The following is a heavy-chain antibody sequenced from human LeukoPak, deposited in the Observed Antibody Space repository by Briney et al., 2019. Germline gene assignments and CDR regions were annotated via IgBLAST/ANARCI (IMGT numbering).Heavy chain of an antibody. Sequence: SGPTLVKPTQTLTLTCTFSGFSLSPSGVGVGWIRQPQGKALEWLALIYWDDDKRYSPSLKSRLTITKDTSKNQVVLTMTNMDPVDTATYYCAHSRPYYYDSSGYYFIDYWGQGTLVTVSS. V-gene: IGHV2-5*02. J-gene: IGHJ4*02. CDR3: AHSRPYYYDSSGYYFIDY. CDR2: IYWDDDK. CDR1: GFSLSPSGVG. D-gene: IGHD3-22*01.